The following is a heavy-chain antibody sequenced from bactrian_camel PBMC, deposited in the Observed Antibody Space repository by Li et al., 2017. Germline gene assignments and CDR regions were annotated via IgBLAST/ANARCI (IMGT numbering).Heavy chain of an antibody. Sequence: HVQLVESGGGSVQAGESLTLSCSISGYTYSSNCMGWFRQAPGLEREGVAAMYTGGGRTYYADSVKGRFTVSLDKAEQTLYLQMNDLKPEDTAMYYCAAEGCGSGAPWHVAQAYNHRGRGTQVTVS. D-gene: IGHD3*01. CDR1: GYTYSSNC. V-gene: IGHV3S1*01. J-gene: IGHJ4*01. CDR3: AAEGCGSGAPWHVAQAYNH. CDR2: MYTGGGRT.